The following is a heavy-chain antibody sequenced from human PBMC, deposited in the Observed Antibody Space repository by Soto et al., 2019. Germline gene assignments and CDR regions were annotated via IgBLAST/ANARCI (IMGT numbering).Heavy chain of an antibody. CDR3: AKMSRGDIAVAGSTYYYGMDV. D-gene: IGHD6-19*01. J-gene: IGHJ6*02. CDR1: GYSITSYW. CDR2: IYPGDSDT. Sequence: GVSLKICSNGSGYSITSYWIGWVREMPGKGLEWMGIIYPGDSDTRYSPSFQGQVTISADKSISTAYLQWSSLKASDTAMYYCAKMSRGDIAVAGSTYYYGMDVWGQGTTVTVSS. V-gene: IGHV5-51*01.